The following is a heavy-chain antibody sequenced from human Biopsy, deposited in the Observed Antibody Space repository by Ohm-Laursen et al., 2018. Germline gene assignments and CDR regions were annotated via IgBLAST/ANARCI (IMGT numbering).Heavy chain of an antibody. CDR3: ARELGNGMDV. Sequence: GSLRLFCTASGFTFSDYYMNWIRQAPGKGLEWVSFITNTGRTVYADSVKGRFTISRDNADNSLHLQMKSLRAEDTAVYYCARELGNGMDVWGQGTPVTVSS. V-gene: IGHV3-11*01. J-gene: IGHJ6*02. CDR1: GFTFSDYY. CDR2: ITNTGRTV.